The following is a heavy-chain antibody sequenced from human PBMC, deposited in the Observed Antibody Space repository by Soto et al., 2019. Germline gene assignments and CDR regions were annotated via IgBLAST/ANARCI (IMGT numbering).Heavy chain of an antibody. J-gene: IGHJ2*01. Sequence: ASVKVSCKASGYTFTSYAMHWVRQAPGQRLEWMGWINAGNGNTKYSQKFQGRVTITSDTSASTAYMELSRLRSDDTAVYYCARGTPITYWYFDLWGRGTLVTVS. CDR3: ARGTPITYWYFDL. CDR2: INAGNGNT. D-gene: IGHD5-12*01. CDR1: GYTFTSYA. V-gene: IGHV1-3*01.